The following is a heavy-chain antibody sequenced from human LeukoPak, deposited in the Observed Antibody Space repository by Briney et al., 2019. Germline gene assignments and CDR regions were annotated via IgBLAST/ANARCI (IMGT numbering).Heavy chain of an antibody. CDR1: GGSISSGGYP. D-gene: IGHD3-10*01. J-gene: IGHJ5*02. Sequence: PSETLSLTCAVSGGSISSGGYPGSWIRQPPGKGLEWIGYIYHSGSTYYNPSLKSRVTISVDRSKNQFSLKLSSVTAADTAVYYCARGRYYYGSGSYEILLWFDPWGQGTLVTVSS. V-gene: IGHV4-30-2*01. CDR2: IYHSGST. CDR3: ARGRYYYGSGSYEILLWFDP.